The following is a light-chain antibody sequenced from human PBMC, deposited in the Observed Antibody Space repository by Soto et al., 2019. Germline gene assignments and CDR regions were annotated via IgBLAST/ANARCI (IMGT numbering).Light chain of an antibody. J-gene: IGKJ4*01. CDR1: QSASNN. CDR3: QQYNNWPLT. Sequence: EIVMTQSPATLSVSPGERATLSCRASQSASNNLAWYQQKPGQAPRLLIYFASTRATGIPARFSGSGSGTEFTLTICSLQSEDFAVYYCQQYNNWPLTFGGGTKVEIK. CDR2: FAS. V-gene: IGKV3-15*01.